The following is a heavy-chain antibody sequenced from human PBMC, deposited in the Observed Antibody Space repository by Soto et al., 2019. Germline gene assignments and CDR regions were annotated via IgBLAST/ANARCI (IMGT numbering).Heavy chain of an antibody. CDR1: GYTFTNYA. D-gene: IGHD3-16*02. Sequence: QVQLVQSGAEEKKPGASVKVSCKASGYTFTNYAMHWVRQAPGQRLEWMGWINAGNGNTKYSQKFPGRVTITRDTPASTAYMELSSLRSEDTAVYYCARGFPLWFAPWGQGTLVTVSS. CDR2: INAGNGNT. V-gene: IGHV1-3*05. CDR3: ARGFPLWFAP. J-gene: IGHJ5*02.